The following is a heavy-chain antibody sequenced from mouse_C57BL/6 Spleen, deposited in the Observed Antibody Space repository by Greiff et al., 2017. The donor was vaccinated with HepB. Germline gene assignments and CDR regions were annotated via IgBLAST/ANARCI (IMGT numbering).Heavy chain of an antibody. CDR2: FYPGSGSI. Sequence: VKLMESGAELVKPGASVKLSCKASGYTFTEYTIHWVKQRSGQGLEWIGWFYPGSGSIKYNEKFKDKATLTADKSSSTVYMELSRLTSEDSAVYFCARHGEIYYGTPGAMDYWGQGTSVTVSS. J-gene: IGHJ4*01. CDR3: ARHGEIYYGTPGAMDY. D-gene: IGHD2-1*01. CDR1: GYTFTEYT. V-gene: IGHV1-62-2*01.